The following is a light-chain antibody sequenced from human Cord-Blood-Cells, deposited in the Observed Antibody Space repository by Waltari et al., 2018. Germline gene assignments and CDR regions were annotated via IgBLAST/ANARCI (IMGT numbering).Light chain of an antibody. Sequence: QSALTQPASVSGSPGQSITISCTGTSSDVGRYNLVSWYQQPPGKAPKLMIYEGSKRPSGFSNRFSGSKSGNTASLTISGLQAEDEADYYCCSYAGSSTWVFGGGTKLTVL. CDR1: SSDVGRYNL. J-gene: IGLJ3*02. CDR2: EGS. V-gene: IGLV2-23*01. CDR3: CSYAGSSTWV.